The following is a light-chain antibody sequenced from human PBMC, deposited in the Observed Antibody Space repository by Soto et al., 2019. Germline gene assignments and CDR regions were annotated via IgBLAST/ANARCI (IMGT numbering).Light chain of an antibody. Sequence: IPLTQSPSSLSASVGDRVTITCRARQGISSYLAWYQQKPGKAPKLLIYAASTMQSGVPSRFSGSGSGTDFTLTISSLQPEDFATYYCQQLNSYPLFTFGPGTKVDIK. V-gene: IGKV1-9*01. CDR1: QGISSY. CDR2: AAS. CDR3: QQLNSYPLFT. J-gene: IGKJ3*01.